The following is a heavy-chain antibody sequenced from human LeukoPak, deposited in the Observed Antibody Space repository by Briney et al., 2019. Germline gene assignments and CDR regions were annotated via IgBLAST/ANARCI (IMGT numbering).Heavy chain of an antibody. Sequence: GGSLRLSCAASGFTFSSYEMNWVRQAPGKGLEWVSYISSSGSTIYYADSVKVRFTISRDNAKNSLYLQMNSLRAEDTAVYYCARESPGATRDYWGQGTLVTVSS. CDR1: GFTFSSYE. D-gene: IGHD1-26*01. V-gene: IGHV3-48*03. J-gene: IGHJ4*02. CDR2: ISSSGSTI. CDR3: ARESPGATRDY.